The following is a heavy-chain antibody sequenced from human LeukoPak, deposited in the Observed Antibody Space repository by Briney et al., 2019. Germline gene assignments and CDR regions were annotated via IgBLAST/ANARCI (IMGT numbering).Heavy chain of an antibody. D-gene: IGHD4-17*01. CDR3: ARARSGDYGDLDAFDI. CDR1: GGTFSSYA. V-gene: IGHV1-69*04. Sequence: SVKVSCKASGGTFSSYAISWVRQAPRQGREWMGRIIPILGIANYAQTFQGRVTITAYKSTSTAYMELSSLRSEDTAVYHCARARSGDYGDLDAFDIWGQGTMVTVSS. CDR2: IIPILGIA. J-gene: IGHJ3*02.